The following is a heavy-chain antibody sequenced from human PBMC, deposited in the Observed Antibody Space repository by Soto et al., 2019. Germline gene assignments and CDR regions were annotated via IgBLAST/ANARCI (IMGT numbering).Heavy chain of an antibody. V-gene: IGHV3-7*01. CDR3: ARGYGLHDY. CDR1: GSTFSWYW. CDR2: IKQDESEI. D-gene: IGHD4-17*01. J-gene: IGHJ4*02. Sequence: EVQLVESGGGSVQPGGSLRLSCAASGSTFSWYWMSWVRQAPGKGLEWVANIKQDESEIYYVDSMKGRFSISRDNTKNLLFLQMNSLRAEDTAVYYCARGYGLHDYWGQGTLVTVSS.